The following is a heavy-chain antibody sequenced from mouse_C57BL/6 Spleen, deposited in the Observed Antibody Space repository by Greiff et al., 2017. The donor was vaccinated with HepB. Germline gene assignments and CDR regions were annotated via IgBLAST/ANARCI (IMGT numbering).Heavy chain of an antibody. D-gene: IGHD1-1*01. CDR3: ARMTYYVSSYNYAMDY. V-gene: IGHV8-8*01. CDR1: GFSLSTFGMG. J-gene: IGHJ4*01. Sequence: QVQLKESGPGILQPSQTLSLTCSFSGFSLSTFGMGVGWIRQPSGKGLEWLAHIWWDDDKYYNPALKSRLTLSKDTSKNQVFLKIANVDTADTATYYCARMTYYVSSYNYAMDYWGQGTSVTVSS. CDR2: IWWDDDK.